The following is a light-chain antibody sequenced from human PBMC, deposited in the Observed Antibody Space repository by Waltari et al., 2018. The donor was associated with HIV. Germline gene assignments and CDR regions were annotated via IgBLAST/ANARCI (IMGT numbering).Light chain of an antibody. CDR1: SSNIGSNT. CDR2: SYN. CDR3: AAWDDSLKGPI. V-gene: IGLV1-44*01. J-gene: IGLJ2*01. Sequence: QSVLTQPPSASGTPGQRVTISCSGSSSNIGSNTVNWYQQLPGTAPKLLIYSYNLRPSGVPDRFSGSKSVTAASLAISGLQSEDEADYYCAAWDDSLKGPIFGGGTKVTVL.